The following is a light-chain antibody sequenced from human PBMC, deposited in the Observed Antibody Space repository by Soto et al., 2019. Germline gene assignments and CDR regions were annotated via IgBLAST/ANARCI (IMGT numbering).Light chain of an antibody. V-gene: IGKV1-9*01. J-gene: IGKJ5*01. CDR1: QGVSNY. Sequence: DMQMTQFVYSLSASVGDRVTITCRASQGVSNYLAWYQQKPGKAPKLLIYAASTLQSGVPSRFSGSGSGTDFTLTISIRQPEDFATYYSQVLNSYLVTVGRGTRLEIK. CDR2: AAS. CDR3: QVLNSYLVT.